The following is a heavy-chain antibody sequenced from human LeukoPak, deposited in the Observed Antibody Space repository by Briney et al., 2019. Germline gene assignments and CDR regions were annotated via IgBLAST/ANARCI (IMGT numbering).Heavy chain of an antibody. CDR2: SYSSGST. Sequence: SETLSLTCTVSGGSISIYNVSFIRQPAGKGLESIGRSYSSGSTNNNPSLKSRVTLSVDASKHQSSLTLSSVTAAATAVYYCARDGHLGYCSSTSCSNWFDPWGQGTLVTVSS. D-gene: IGHD2-2*01. CDR3: ARDGHLGYCSSTSCSNWFDP. CDR1: GGSISIYN. J-gene: IGHJ5*02. V-gene: IGHV4-4*07.